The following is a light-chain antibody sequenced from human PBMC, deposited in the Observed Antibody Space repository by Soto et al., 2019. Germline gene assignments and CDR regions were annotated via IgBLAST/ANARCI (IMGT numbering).Light chain of an antibody. CDR3: QHYNSYSEA. CDR2: GTS. CDR1: YTFGTY. Sequence: IVLTQFTAALSVSPCEIATLSCCAIYTFGTYLAWYQQKPGQAPRLLIYGTSTRATGVPARFSGSGSGTEFTLTISSLQPDDFATYYCQHYNSYSEAFGQGTKVDIK. V-gene: IGKV3-15*01. J-gene: IGKJ1*01.